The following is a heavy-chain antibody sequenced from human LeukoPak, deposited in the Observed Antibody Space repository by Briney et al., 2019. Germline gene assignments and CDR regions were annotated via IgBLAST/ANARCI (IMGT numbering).Heavy chain of an antibody. D-gene: IGHD4-17*01. Sequence: SETLSLTCTVSGGSISSGGYYWRWIRQHPGKGLEWIGYIYYSGSTYYNPSLKSRVTISVDTSKNQFSLKLSSVTAADTAVYYCARGGYTVTTSFDYWGQGTLVTVSS. J-gene: IGHJ4*02. CDR2: IYYSGST. V-gene: IGHV4-31*03. CDR3: ARGGYTVTTSFDY. CDR1: GGSISSGGYY.